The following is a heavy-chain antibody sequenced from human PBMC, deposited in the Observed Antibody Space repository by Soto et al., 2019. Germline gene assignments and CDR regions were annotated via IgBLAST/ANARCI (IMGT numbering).Heavy chain of an antibody. J-gene: IGHJ5*02. CDR2: IRSKANTYAT. Sequence: EVQLVESGGGLVQPGGSLKLSCAASGFTFSGSAMHWVRQASGQGLAWVEPIRSKANTYATAHAASLKGRFTISRDASKGTAYLQMNSLKTEDTAVYSCTRQLCPPTAYRTGTWFDPGGQGTLVTVSS. D-gene: IGHD4-17*01. CDR1: GFTFSGSA. V-gene: IGHV3-73*02. CDR3: TRQLCPPTAYRTGTWFDP.